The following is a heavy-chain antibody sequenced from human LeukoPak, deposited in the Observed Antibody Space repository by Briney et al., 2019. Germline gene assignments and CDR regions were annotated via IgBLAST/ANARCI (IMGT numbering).Heavy chain of an antibody. J-gene: IGHJ5*02. D-gene: IGHD3-10*01. V-gene: IGHV3-66*01. CDR3: ARGGNYYGSGSYYDNWFDP. Sequence: GGSLRLSCAASGSTVSSNYMSWVRQAPGKGLEWVSVIYSGGSAYYADSVKGRFTISRDNSKNTLYLQMNSLRAEDTAVYYCARGGNYYGSGSYYDNWFDPWGQGTLVTVSS. CDR2: IYSGGSA. CDR1: GSTVSSNY.